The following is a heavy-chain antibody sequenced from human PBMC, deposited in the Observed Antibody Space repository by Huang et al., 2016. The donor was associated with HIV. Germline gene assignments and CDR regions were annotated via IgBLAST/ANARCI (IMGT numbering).Heavy chain of an antibody. CDR3: AAGVVPAADYYYYYGMDV. V-gene: IGHV1-2*02. J-gene: IGHJ6*02. Sequence: SVTVSCKASGYTFTGYYMHWVRQAPGQGLEWMGWINPNSGGTNYAQKFQGRVTMTRDTSISTAYMELSRLRSDDTAVYYCAAGVVPAADYYYYYGMDVWGQGTTVTVSS. CDR1: GYTFTGYY. CDR2: INPNSGGT. D-gene: IGHD2-2*01.